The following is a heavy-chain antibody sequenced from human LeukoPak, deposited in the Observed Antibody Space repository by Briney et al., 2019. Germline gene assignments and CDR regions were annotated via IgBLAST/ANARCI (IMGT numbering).Heavy chain of an antibody. CDR3: AKVSDSGYDYFDY. CDR2: ISWNSGSI. Sequence: GGSLRLSCAASGFTFDDYAMHWVRQAPGKGLEWVSGISWNSGSIGYADSVKGRFTISRDNAKNSLYLQMNSLRAEDTALYYCAKVSDSGYDYFDYWGQGTLATVSS. CDR1: GFTFDDYA. D-gene: IGHD5-12*01. J-gene: IGHJ4*02. V-gene: IGHV3-9*01.